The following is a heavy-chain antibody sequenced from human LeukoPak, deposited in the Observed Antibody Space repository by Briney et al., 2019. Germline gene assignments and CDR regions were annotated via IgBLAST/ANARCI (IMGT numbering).Heavy chain of an antibody. D-gene: IGHD1-7*01. CDR1: GYSISSGYY. J-gene: IGHJ6*03. V-gene: IGHV4-38-2*01. Sequence: SETLSLTCAVSGYSISSGYYWGWIRQPPGKGLEWIGSIYHSGSTYYNPSLKSRVTISVDTSKNQFSLKLSSVTAADTAVYYCARVTGTTLYYYMDVWGKGTTVTVSS. CDR3: ARVTGTTLYYYMDV. CDR2: IYHSGST.